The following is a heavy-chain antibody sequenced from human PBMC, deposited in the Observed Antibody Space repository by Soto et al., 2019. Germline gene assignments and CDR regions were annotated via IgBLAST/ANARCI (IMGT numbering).Heavy chain of an antibody. D-gene: IGHD2-2*01. V-gene: IGHV1-46*04. CDR1: GFAFITYY. Sequence: QVQGEQSGSEVKKPGASVKISCKASGFAFITYYMHWVRQAPGQGLEWVGTVNPRGGDTYYAQKLQGRVTNTRDTSTNSLYMERSNLRSEETAVYYCARGRYCSSTSCRNYYYYYGMDVWDQGTTVTVSS. J-gene: IGHJ6*02. CDR2: VNPRGGDT. CDR3: ARGRYCSSTSCRNYYYYYGMDV.